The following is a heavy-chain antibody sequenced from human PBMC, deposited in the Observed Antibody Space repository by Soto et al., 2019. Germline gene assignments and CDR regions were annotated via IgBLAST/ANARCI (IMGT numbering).Heavy chain of an antibody. J-gene: IGHJ5*02. D-gene: IGHD2-15*01. CDR1: GYTLTELS. CDR2: FDPEDGET. CDR3: ATALQGYCSGGSCYLGSWFDP. Sequence: ASVKVSCKVSGYTLTELSMHWVRQAPGKGLEWMGGFDPEDGETIYAQKFRGRVTMTEDTSTDTAYMELSSLRSEDTAVYYCATALQGYCSGGSCYLGSWFDPWGQGTLVTVSS. V-gene: IGHV1-24*01.